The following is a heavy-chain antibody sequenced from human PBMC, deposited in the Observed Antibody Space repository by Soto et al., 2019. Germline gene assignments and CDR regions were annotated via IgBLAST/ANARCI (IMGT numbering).Heavy chain of an antibody. CDR3: AMEDVSGGYVVY. D-gene: IGHD3-10*01. V-gene: IGHV3-23*01. CDR2: IGGSSGTT. CDR1: GFTFSNYA. J-gene: IGHJ4*02. Sequence: EVQLLESGGGLVQHGGSLRLSCAASGFTFSNYAMSWVRQAPGKGLEWVSAIGGSSGTTYYADSLKGRFTISRDNPNNTLLLQRTTMRADDTALYYGAMEDVSGGYVVYWGKGTLLTLSS.